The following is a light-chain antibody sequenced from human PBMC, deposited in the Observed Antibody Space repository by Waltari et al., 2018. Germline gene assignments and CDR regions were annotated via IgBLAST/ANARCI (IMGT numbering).Light chain of an antibody. CDR2: VNSDGSH. CDR1: SGHSSNA. J-gene: IGLJ1*01. CDR3: QTWGTGILV. V-gene: IGLV4-69*01. Sequence: QLVLTQPPSASASLGASVKLTCTLSSGHSSNAIAWHQQQPEKGPRYLTKVNSDGSHNKGDGIPDRFSGSSAGAERYLTISRLRSEDEADYYCQTWGTGILVFGTGTKVTVL.